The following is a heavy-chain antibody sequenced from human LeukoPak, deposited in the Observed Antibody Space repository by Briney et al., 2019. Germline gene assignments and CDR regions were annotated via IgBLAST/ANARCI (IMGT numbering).Heavy chain of an antibody. CDR2: INHSGST. Sequence: SETLSLTCAVYGGSFSGYYWSWIRQPPGKGLEWIGEINHSGSTNYNPSLKSRVTISVDTSKNQFSLKLSSVTAADTAVYYCARGPNYYDSSGYYPFDYWGQGTLVTVSS. V-gene: IGHV4-34*01. J-gene: IGHJ4*02. CDR1: GGSFSGYY. D-gene: IGHD3-22*01. CDR3: ARGPNYYDSSGYYPFDY.